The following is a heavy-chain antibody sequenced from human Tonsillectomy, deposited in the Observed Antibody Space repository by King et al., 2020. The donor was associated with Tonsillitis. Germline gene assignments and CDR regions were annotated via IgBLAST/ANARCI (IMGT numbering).Heavy chain of an antibody. J-gene: IGHJ4*02. Sequence: VQLVESGGGLVQPGGSLRLSCAASGFTFSSYEMNWVRQAPGKGLEWVSHISSSGSSVYSADSVKGRFTISRDNAKNSLYLQMNNLRAEDTAVYYCARAQYCSSTSCYPGRFEYWGQGTLVTVSS. CDR2: ISSSGSSV. D-gene: IGHD2-2*01. V-gene: IGHV3-48*03. CDR3: ARAQYCSSTSCYPGRFEY. CDR1: GFTFSSYE.